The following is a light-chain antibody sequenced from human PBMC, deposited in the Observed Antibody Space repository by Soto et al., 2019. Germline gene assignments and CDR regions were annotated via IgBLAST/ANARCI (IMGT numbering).Light chain of an antibody. V-gene: IGKV3-20*01. CDR1: QSVSSSY. Sequence: EIVLTQYLGTLSLSQGERATLSCRASQSVSSSYLAWYQQKPGQAPRLLIYGASSRATGIPDRFSGSGSGTDFTLTISRLEPEDFAVYYCQQYVSSITFGQGTRLEIK. CDR2: GAS. J-gene: IGKJ5*01. CDR3: QQYVSSIT.